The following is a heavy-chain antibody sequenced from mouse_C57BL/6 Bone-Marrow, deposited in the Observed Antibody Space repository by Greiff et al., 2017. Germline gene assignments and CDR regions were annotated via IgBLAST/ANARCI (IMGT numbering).Heavy chain of an antibody. D-gene: IGHD4-1*02. V-gene: IGHV1-69*01. Sequence: QVQLQQPGAELVMPGASVKLSCKASGYTFTSYWMHWVKQRPGQGLEWIGGIDPSDSYTNYNQKFKGKSTLTVDKSSSTAYMQLSSLTSEDSAVYYCATTGFDYWGQGTTLTVSS. CDR2: IDPSDSYT. J-gene: IGHJ2*01. CDR1: GYTFTSYW. CDR3: ATTGFDY.